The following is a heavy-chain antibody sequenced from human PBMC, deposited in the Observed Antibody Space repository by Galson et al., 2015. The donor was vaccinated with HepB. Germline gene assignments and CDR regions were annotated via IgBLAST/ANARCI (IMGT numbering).Heavy chain of an antibody. CDR2: ISSSSYI. CDR3: AREGPYYGMDV. J-gene: IGHJ6*02. Sequence: SLRLSCAASGFTFSSYSMNWVRQAPGKGLEWVSSISSSSYIYYADSVKGRFTISRDNAKNSLYLQMNSLRAEDTAVYYCAREGPYYGMDVWGQGTTVTVSS. V-gene: IGHV3-21*01. CDR1: GFTFSSYS.